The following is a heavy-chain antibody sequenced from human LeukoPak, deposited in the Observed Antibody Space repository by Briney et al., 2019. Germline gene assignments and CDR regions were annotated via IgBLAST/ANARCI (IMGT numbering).Heavy chain of an antibody. J-gene: IGHJ4*02. CDR2: IRYDGSNK. CDR1: GFTFSSYG. CDR3: ARERFWSGYHIDY. V-gene: IGHV3-30*02. D-gene: IGHD3-3*01. Sequence: GGSLRLSCAASGFTFSSYGMHWVRQAPGKGLEWVAFIRYDGSNKYYVDSVKGRFTISRDNSKNTLYLQMNSLRAEDTAVYYCARERFWSGYHIDYWGQGTLVTVSS.